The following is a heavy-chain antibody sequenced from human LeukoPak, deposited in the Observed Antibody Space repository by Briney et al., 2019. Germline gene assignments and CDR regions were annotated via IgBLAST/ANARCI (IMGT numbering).Heavy chain of an antibody. V-gene: IGHV4-4*07. CDR3: ARDLGTAMVLDAFDI. D-gene: IGHD5-18*01. CDR2: IYTSGST. J-gene: IGHJ3*02. Sequence: PSETLSLTCTVSGGSISSYYWSWIRQPAGKGLECIGRIYTSGSTNYNPSLKSRVTMSVDTSKNQFSLKLSSVTAADTAVYYCARDLGTAMVLDAFDIWGQGTMVTVSS. CDR1: GGSISSYY.